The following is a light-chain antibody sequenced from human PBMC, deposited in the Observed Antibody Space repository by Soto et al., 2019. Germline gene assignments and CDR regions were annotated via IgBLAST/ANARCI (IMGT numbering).Light chain of an antibody. V-gene: IGLV2-23*01. Sequence: QSVLTQPASVSGSSGQSITISCTGTSSDVGSYNLVSWHQHHPGKAPKLIIYEGDKRPSGVSNRFSGSKSGNTASLTISGLQAEDEADYYCCSYALGSTVVFGGGTKLTVL. CDR1: SSDVGSYNL. CDR3: CSYALGSTVV. J-gene: IGLJ2*01. CDR2: EGD.